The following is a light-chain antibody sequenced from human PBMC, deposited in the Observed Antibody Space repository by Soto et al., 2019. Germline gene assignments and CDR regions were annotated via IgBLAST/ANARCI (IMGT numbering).Light chain of an antibody. CDR1: QSIDKW. CDR2: KAS. V-gene: IGKV1-5*03. CDR3: QQYNRFSWT. J-gene: IGKJ1*01. Sequence: DIQMTQSPSTLSASVGDRVTITCRASQSIDKWLAWYQQKTGKAPKLLIDKASILQSGVPSRFSGSGSGTEFTLTISSLQPDDVVSYFCQQYNRFSWTFGQGTKVEIK.